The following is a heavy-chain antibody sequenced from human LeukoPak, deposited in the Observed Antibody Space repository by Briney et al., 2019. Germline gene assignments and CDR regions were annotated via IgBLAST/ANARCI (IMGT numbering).Heavy chain of an antibody. J-gene: IGHJ6*03. D-gene: IGHD2-2*01. CDR2: VYTSGST. V-gene: IGHV4-61*02. CDR1: GGSISSGSYY. Sequence: SQTLSLTCTVSGGSISSGSYYWSWIRQPAGKGLEWIGRVYTSGSTNYNPSLKSRVTISVDTSKNQFSLKLSSVTAADTAVYYCARCVVVPAATYYYYYYMDVWGKGTTVTVSS. CDR3: ARCVVVPAATYYYYYYMDV.